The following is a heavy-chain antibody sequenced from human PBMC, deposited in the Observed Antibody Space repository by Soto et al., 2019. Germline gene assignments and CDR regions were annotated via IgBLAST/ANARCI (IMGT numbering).Heavy chain of an antibody. V-gene: IGHV4-59*01. Sequence: SETLSLTCTISGGSISVYYWSWVRQPPGHELEWIGYIYASGSPYYNPSLRSRVTISADTSKNQISLKLTSPTAADTAVYFFARGVGSSPPRYWGRGTLVTVS. D-gene: IGHD1-26*01. CDR3: ARGVGSSPPRY. CDR2: IYASGSP. CDR1: GGSISVYY. J-gene: IGHJ4*02.